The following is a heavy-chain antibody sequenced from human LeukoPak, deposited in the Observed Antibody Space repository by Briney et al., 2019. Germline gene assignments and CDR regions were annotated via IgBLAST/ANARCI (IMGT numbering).Heavy chain of an antibody. D-gene: IGHD6-19*01. J-gene: IGHJ4*02. CDR1: GFTFNTFG. Sequence: GGSLRLSCAASGFTFNTFGMHWVRQTPGDGLEWVAFIRHDGSDQYYADSVKGRFTLSRDNSKNTLYLQINGLRAEDTAVYYCAKDHLPGIVVADRDYWGQGTLVTVSS. CDR3: AKDHLPGIVVADRDY. CDR2: IRHDGSDQ. V-gene: IGHV3-30*02.